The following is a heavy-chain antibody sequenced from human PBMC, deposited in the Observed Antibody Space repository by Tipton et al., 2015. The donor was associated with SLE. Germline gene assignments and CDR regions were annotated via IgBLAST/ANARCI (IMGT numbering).Heavy chain of an antibody. V-gene: IGHV4-31*03. Sequence: TLSLTCIVSGGSISSHYWSWIRQHPGKGLEWIGYIYNSGGTDYSPSLKSRVTISADTSKNQFSLKLSSVTAADTAVYYCARGGVGGYDYFDYWGQGTLVTVSS. D-gene: IGHD5-12*01. CDR3: ARGGVGGYDYFDY. CDR2: IYNSGGT. CDR1: GGSISSHY. J-gene: IGHJ4*02.